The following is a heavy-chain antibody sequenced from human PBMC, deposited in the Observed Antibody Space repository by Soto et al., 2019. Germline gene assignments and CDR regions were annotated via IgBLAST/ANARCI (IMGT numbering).Heavy chain of an antibody. Sequence: PGESLKISCKGSGYSFTSYWISWVRQMPGKGLEWMGRIDPSDSYTNYSPSFQGHVTISADKSISTAYLQWSSLKASDTAMYYCARPTYCSSTSCYNMVYWGQGTLVTVSS. J-gene: IGHJ4*02. CDR1: GYSFTSYW. D-gene: IGHD2-2*02. CDR3: ARPTYCSSTSCYNMVY. CDR2: IDPSDSYT. V-gene: IGHV5-10-1*01.